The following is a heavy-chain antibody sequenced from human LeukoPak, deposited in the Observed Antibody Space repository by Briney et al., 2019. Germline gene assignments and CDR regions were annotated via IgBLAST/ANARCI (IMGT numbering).Heavy chain of an antibody. CDR2: IYFTGNA. Sequence: SETLSLTCTVSGGSISGSSYYWGWIRQPPGKGLEWIRSIYFTGNAYYNPSLKSRVTISADTSKNQFSLILSSVTAADTAVYYCARSLRGAAHHFDYWGQGTLVTVSS. J-gene: IGHJ4*02. V-gene: IGHV4-39*01. CDR1: GGSISGSSYY. CDR3: ARSLRGAAHHFDY. D-gene: IGHD2-15*01.